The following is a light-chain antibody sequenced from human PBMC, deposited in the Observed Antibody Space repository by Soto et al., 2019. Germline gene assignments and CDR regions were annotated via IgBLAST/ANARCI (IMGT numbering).Light chain of an antibody. CDR2: EVS. J-gene: IGLJ1*01. CDR3: SSYTSSTTAYV. CDR1: SSDCGSFNY. V-gene: IGLV2-14*01. Sequence: QSVLTRPASVSWSPGQSITISCTGTSSDCGSFNYVSWYQQRPGKAPDLMIDEVSDRPSGVSNRFSGSKSGNTASLTVSGLQAEDEADYYCSSYTSSTTAYVFGTGTKLTVL.